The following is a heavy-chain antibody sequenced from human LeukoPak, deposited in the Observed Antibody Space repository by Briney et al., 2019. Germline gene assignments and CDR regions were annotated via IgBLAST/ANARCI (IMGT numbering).Heavy chain of an antibody. V-gene: IGHV3-48*01. CDR2: ISSSSSTI. CDR1: GFTFSSYS. Sequence: GGSLRLSCAASGFTFSSYSTNWVRQAPGKGLEWVSYISSSSSTIYYADSVKGRFTISRDNAKNSLYLQMNSLRAEDTAVYYCARVDSSGWYGTHYFDYWGQGTLVTVSS. CDR3: ARVDSSGWYGTHYFDY. J-gene: IGHJ4*02. D-gene: IGHD6-19*01.